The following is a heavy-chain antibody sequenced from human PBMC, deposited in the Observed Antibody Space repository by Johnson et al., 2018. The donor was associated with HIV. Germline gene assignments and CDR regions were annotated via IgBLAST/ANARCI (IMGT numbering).Heavy chain of an antibody. Sequence: QVQLVESGGGVVQPGRSLRLSFAASGFPFSTYGMHWVRQAPGKGLEWISLIYGGATYYADSVKGRCTIARDNSKNSLILQMNSLRAEDTAVYYCARERGGSSGWSDALDVWGQGTMVTVSS. D-gene: IGHD6-19*01. CDR3: ARERGGSSGWSDALDV. CDR2: IYGGAT. V-gene: IGHV3-NL1*01. CDR1: GFPFSTYG. J-gene: IGHJ3*01.